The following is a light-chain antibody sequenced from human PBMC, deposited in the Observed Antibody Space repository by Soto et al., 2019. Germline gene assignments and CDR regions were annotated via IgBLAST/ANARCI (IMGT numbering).Light chain of an antibody. CDR1: QSVLYSSNNKNY. J-gene: IGKJ2*01. Sequence: DIVMTQSPDSLAVSLGERATINCKSSQSVLYSSNNKNYLAWYQQKPGQPPKLLIYSASTRESGVPDRFSGSGSGKDFTLTISSLQAEDVAVYYCQQYYITPYTFGQGTKLEIK. CDR2: SAS. V-gene: IGKV4-1*01. CDR3: QQYYITPYT.